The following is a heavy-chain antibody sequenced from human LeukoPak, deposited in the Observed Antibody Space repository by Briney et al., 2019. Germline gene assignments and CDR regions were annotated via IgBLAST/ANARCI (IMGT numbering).Heavy chain of an antibody. CDR3: ARGDSSSWYSYYYGMDV. J-gene: IGHJ6*02. CDR2: IYYSGST. V-gene: IGHV4-30-4*01. D-gene: IGHD6-13*01. Sequence: SETLSLTCTVSGGSISSGDYYWSWIRQPPGKGLEWIGYIYYSGSTYYNPSLKSRVTISVDTSKNQFSLKLSSVTAADTAVYYCARGDSSSWYSYYYGMDVWGQGTTVTVSS. CDR1: GGSISSGDYY.